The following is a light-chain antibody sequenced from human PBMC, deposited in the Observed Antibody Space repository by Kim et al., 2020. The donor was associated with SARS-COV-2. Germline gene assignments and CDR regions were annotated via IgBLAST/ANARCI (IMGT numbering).Light chain of an antibody. CDR1: KLGEKY. V-gene: IGLV3-1*01. CDR2: EDI. J-gene: IGLJ2*01. CDR3: QAWDTSTVV. Sequence: YELTQPPSVSVSPGQTASITCSGEKLGEKYTYWYQQQPGQSPVLVIYEDIKWPSGIPERFSGSNSGNTATLTISGTQAIDEADYYCQAWDTSTVVFGGGTQLTVL.